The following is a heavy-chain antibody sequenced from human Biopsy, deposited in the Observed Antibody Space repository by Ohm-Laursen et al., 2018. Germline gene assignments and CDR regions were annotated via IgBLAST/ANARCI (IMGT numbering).Heavy chain of an antibody. D-gene: IGHD3-10*01. J-gene: IGHJ4*02. CDR2: ISGSGVTK. CDR1: GFTFGDHY. CDR3: ATDGAGSYNEN. V-gene: IGHV3-11*01. Sequence: SLRLSCSASGFTFGDHYMSWIRQAPGKGLEWLSYISGSGVTKMYADSVKGRFTVSRDNAKNSLYLEMDNLTVVDTAVYYCATDGAGSYNENWGQGTLVSVSS.